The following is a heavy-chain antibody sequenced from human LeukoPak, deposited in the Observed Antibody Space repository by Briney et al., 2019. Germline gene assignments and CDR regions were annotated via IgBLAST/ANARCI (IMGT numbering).Heavy chain of an antibody. CDR1: GFTFSSYA. CDR2: ISGSGGST. Sequence: GGSLRLSCAAPGFTFSSYAMSWVRQAPGKGLEWVSAISGSGGSTYYADSVKGRFTISRGNSKNTLYLQMNSLRAEDTAVYYRAKDSGSSFWAYNYYFDYWGQGTLVTVSS. J-gene: IGHJ4*02. CDR3: AKDSGSSFWAYNYYFDY. V-gene: IGHV3-23*01. D-gene: IGHD6-13*01.